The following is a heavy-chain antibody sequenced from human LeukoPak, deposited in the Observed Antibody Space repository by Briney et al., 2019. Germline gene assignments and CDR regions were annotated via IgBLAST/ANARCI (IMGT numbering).Heavy chain of an antibody. J-gene: IGHJ4*02. CDR3: ARLAAISGSDYPDD. V-gene: IGHV4-59*08. CDR2: IFYSGNT. CDR1: GVSISSYS. Sequence: PSETLSLTCTVSGVSISSYSWSWIRQPPGKGLEWIGYIFYSGNTIYNPSLRSRVTISADTSKNHFSLRLRSVTAADTAVYYCARLAAISGSDYPDDWGQGTLVTVSS. D-gene: IGHD1-26*01.